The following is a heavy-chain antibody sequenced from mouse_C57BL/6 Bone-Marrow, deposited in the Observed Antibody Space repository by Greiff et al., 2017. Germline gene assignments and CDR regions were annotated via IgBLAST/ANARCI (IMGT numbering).Heavy chain of an antibody. Sequence: EVQVVESGGGLVKPGGSLKLSCAASGFTFSSYAMSWVRQTPEKRLEWVETISDGGSYTYYPENVKGRVTISRDNSKNNLYLQMSHLKSEDTAMYCCASAWRWVPWYFYVGGTGTTVTVSA. CDR2: ISDGGSYT. CDR1: GFTFSSYA. CDR3: ASAWRWVPWYFYV. J-gene: IGHJ1*03. V-gene: IGHV5-4*01. D-gene: IGHD2-3*01.